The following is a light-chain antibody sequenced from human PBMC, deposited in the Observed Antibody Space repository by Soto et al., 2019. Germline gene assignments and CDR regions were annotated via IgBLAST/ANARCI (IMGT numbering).Light chain of an antibody. CDR3: QQYNNWET. CDR1: QSVSSN. J-gene: IGKJ1*01. CDR2: GAS. Sequence: IEIPHSPSTLSVSPGERATLSCRASQSVSSNLAWYQQKPGQAPRLLIYGASTRATGIPARFSGSGSGTEFTLTISSLQSEDFAVYYCQQYNNWETFGQGTK. V-gene: IGKV3-15*01.